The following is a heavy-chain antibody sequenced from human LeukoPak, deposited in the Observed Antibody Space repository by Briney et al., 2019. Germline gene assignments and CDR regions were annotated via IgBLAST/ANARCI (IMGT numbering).Heavy chain of an antibody. J-gene: IGHJ3*02. CDR1: GGSFTSNTYS. CDR2: ISSRGST. V-gene: IGHV4-39*01. CDR3: ARGGSYLSAFDI. Sequence: SETLSLTCTVSGGSFTSNTYSWAWIRQPPGKGLEWIGSISSRGSTDYNPSLKSRVSISIDTSKKQLSLRLSSVTAADTALYYCARGGSYLSAFDIWGQGTMVTVSS. D-gene: IGHD1-26*01.